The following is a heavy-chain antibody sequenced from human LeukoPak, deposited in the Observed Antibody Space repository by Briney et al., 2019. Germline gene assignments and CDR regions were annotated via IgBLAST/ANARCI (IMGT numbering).Heavy chain of an antibody. Sequence: GGSLRLSCAASGFTFSSYAMHWVRQAPGKGLEWVAVISYDGSDKYYADSVKGRFTISRDNSKNTLYLQMNSLRAEDTAVYYCAPLRTRGAFDIWGQGTMVTDSS. CDR2: ISYDGSDK. J-gene: IGHJ3*02. CDR1: GFTFSSYA. CDR3: APLRTRGAFDI. V-gene: IGHV3-30-3*01. D-gene: IGHD3-10*01.